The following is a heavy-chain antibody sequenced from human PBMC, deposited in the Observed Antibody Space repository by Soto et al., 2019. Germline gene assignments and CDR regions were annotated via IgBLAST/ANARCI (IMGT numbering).Heavy chain of an antibody. CDR3: ARDMRTISEQNYYYYGMDV. J-gene: IGHJ6*02. D-gene: IGHD3-3*01. V-gene: IGHV1-2*04. CDR2: INPNSGGT. Sequence: ASVKVSCKASGYTFTGYYMHWVRQAPGQGLEWMGWINPNSGGTNYAQKFQGWVTMTRDTSISTAYMELSRLRSDDTAVYYCARDMRTISEQNYYYYGMDVWGQGTTVTVSS. CDR1: GYTFTGYY.